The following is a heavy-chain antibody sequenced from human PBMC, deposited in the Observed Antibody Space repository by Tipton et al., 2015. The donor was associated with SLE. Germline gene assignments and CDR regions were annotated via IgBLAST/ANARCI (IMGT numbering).Heavy chain of an antibody. D-gene: IGHD4-23*01. CDR2: IYYSGST. CDR1: GGSFSGYY. J-gene: IGHJ4*02. V-gene: IGHV4-34*01. CDR3: ARSITGGGNRGFDY. Sequence: TLSLTCAVYGGSFSGYYWSWIRQPPGKGLEWIGEIYYSGSTNYNPSLKSRVTISVDTSKNQFSLKLSSVTAADTAVYYCARSITGGGNRGFDYWGQGTLVTVSS.